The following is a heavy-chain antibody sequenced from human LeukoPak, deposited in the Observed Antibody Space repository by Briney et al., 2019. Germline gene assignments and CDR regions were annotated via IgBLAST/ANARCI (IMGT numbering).Heavy chain of an antibody. Sequence: SETLSPTCTVSGGSISNYYWSWIRQPAGKGLEWIGRIYTSGTTHYNPSLRSRVTMSVDTSKNQFPLNLSSVTAADTAVYYCARFSSIAAAFDYWGLGTLVTVSS. J-gene: IGHJ4*02. CDR1: GGSISNYY. V-gene: IGHV4-4*07. CDR3: ARFSSIAAAFDY. CDR2: IYTSGTT. D-gene: IGHD6-13*01.